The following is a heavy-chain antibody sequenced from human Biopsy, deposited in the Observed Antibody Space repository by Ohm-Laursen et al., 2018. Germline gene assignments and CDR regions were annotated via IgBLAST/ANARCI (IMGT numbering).Heavy chain of an antibody. CDR1: GFIFSTYV. J-gene: IGHJ4*02. CDR2: ISYDGSNI. CDR3: AGNYGDYYFDF. Sequence: SLRLSCAAAGFIFSTYVMHWVRQAPGKGLEWVALISYDGSNIHYAVSVKGRFTISRDNSKNTLYLQMNSLRAEDTAIYSCAGNYGDYYFDFRGRGTLVTVSS. D-gene: IGHD3-10*01. V-gene: IGHV3-30*03.